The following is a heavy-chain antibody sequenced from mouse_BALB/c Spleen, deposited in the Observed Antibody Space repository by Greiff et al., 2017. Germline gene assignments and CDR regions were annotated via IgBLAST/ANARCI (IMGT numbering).Heavy chain of an antibody. D-gene: IGHD2-3*01. CDR2: ISSGGSYT. CDR3: TREGDGPFAY. J-gene: IGHJ3*01. V-gene: IGHV5-6-4*01. Sequence: EVQRVESGGGLVKPGGSLKLSCAASGFTFSSYTMSWVRQTPEKRLEWVATISSGGSYTYYPDSVKGRFTISRDNAKNTLYLQMSSLKSEDTAMYYCTREGDGPFAYWGQGTLVTVSA. CDR1: GFTFSSYT.